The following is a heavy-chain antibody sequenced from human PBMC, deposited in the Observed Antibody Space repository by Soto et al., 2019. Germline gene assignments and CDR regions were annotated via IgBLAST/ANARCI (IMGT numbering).Heavy chain of an antibody. CDR3: ARGFTIFLKQTENGMEV. Sequence: QVQLVESGGGVVQPGRSLRLSSAACGFTFSSYGMHWLRQAPGKGLEWVAVIWYDGSNKYYADSVKGRFTISRDNSKNTLYLQMNSLRAEDTAVYYCARGFTIFLKQTENGMEVWGQGTTVTVSS. V-gene: IGHV3-33*01. J-gene: IGHJ6*02. CDR1: GFTFSSYG. D-gene: IGHD3-3*01. CDR2: IWYDGSNK.